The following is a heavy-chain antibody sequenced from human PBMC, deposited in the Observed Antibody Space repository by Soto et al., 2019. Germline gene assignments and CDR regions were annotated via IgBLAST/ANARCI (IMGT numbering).Heavy chain of an antibody. V-gene: IGHV3-23*01. J-gene: IGHJ4*02. CDR2: IYGSGGGI. CDR1: GFTFSDYA. CDR3: AKSGDSAGWGIDF. D-gene: IGHD6-19*01. Sequence: EVQLLESGGGLVQPGGSLRLSCTASGFTFSDYAMTWVRQAPGKGLECVSGIYGSGGGIQYADSVKGRFTISRDNYRNSLSLQMNSLSDEDTAVYYCAKSGDSAGWGIDFWGQGTLVTVSS.